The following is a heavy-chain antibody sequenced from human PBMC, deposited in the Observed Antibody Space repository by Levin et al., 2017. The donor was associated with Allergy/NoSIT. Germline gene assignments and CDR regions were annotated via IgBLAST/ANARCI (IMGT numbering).Heavy chain of an antibody. D-gene: IGHD2-15*01. J-gene: IGHJ4*02. CDR3: ARLCGGGACYSGDY. Sequence: PSETLSLTCTVSGGSISSVSYYWGWIRQPPGKGLEWIGSLYYSVRTYYNPSLKSRVTISVDTSKNQFSLKLTSVTAADTAVYYCARLCGGGACYSGDYWGQGTLVTVSS. CDR1: GGSISSVSYY. CDR2: LYYSVRT. V-gene: IGHV4-39*01.